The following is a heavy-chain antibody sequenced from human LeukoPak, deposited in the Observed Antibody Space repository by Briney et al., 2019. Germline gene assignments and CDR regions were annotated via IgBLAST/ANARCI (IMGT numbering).Heavy chain of an antibody. D-gene: IGHD3-10*01. CDR1: GFTFNSYG. V-gene: IGHV3-30*18. CDR2: ILYDGSNE. J-gene: IGHJ4*02. Sequence: GRSLRLSCAASGFTFNSYGMHWVSPAPGKGLEWVAVILYDGSNEYYADSVKGRFTISRDNSKNTLYLQMNSLRVEDTAVYYCAKPTGLWFGELPLDYWGQGTLVTVSS. CDR3: AKPTGLWFGELPLDY.